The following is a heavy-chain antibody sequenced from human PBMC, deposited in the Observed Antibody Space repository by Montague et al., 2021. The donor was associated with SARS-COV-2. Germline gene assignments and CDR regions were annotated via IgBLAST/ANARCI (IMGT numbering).Heavy chain of an antibody. Sequence: SLRLSCAASGFTFSSHAMHWVRQAPGKGLEWVAVISYDGSNKYYADSVKGRFTISRDNSKNTLYLQMNSLRAEDTAVYYCASEMIAVAGTAPFDYWGQGILVTVSS. V-gene: IGHV3-30-3*01. CDR3: ASEMIAVAGTAPFDY. CDR1: GFTFSSHA. J-gene: IGHJ4*02. D-gene: IGHD6-19*01. CDR2: ISYDGSNK.